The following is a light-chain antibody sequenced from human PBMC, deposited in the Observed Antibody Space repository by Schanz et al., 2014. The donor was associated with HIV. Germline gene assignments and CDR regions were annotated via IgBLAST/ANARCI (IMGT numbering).Light chain of an antibody. CDR3: ATWDDSLKGWV. Sequence: QSVLTQPPSASGTPGQRVTISCSGSSSNIXXXXXXXXQQLPGTAPKLLIYSSYNRPSGVPDRFSGSKSGTSASLAISGLQSEDEADYYCATWDDSLKGWVFGGGTKLTVL. V-gene: IGLV1-44*01. CDR1: SSNIXXXX. J-gene: IGLJ3*02. CDR2: SSY.